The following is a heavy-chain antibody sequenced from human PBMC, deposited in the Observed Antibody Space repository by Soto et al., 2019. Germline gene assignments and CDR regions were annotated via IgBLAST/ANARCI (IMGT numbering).Heavy chain of an antibody. CDR1: GFSLSSANMG. Sequence: QVTLKESGPVLVKPTETLTLTCTVSGFSLSSANMGVSWIRQPPGKALEWLAHISSNDEKSFSISLTDRLTISKDTSKSKMVLTMTNMDPVNTATYYWARISGRGYYMSVDYWGQGTLLTGSS. CDR2: ISSNDEK. D-gene: IGHD3-3*01. CDR3: ARISGRGYYMSVDY. V-gene: IGHV2-26*01. J-gene: IGHJ4*02.